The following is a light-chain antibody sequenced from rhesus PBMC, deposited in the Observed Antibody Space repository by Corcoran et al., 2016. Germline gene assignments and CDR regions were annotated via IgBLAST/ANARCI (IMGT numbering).Light chain of an antibody. CDR3: MQGIKYPLT. CDR2: EVS. CDR1: QSLLDREAGNTY. J-gene: IGKJ4*01. V-gene: IGKV2S20*01. Sequence: DIVLTQTPLSLSVTPGELASISCRSSQSLLDREAGNTYLEWDLQKPGQFPQPLIYEVSTRASGVPDRFNGSGSDTDVTLKISRVEADDVGVYYCMQGIKYPLTFGGGTKVEIK.